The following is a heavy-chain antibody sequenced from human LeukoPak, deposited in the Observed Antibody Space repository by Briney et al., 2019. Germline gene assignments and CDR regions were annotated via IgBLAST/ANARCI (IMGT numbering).Heavy chain of an antibody. Sequence: PGGSLRLSCAASGFTFSSYAISWVRQAPGRGLEWVSAISGSGGSTYYADSVKGRFTISRDNSKNTLYLKMNSLRAEDTAVYYCAKRRNSGSYSGFDYWGQGTLVTVSS. CDR2: ISGSGGST. CDR1: GFTFSSYA. J-gene: IGHJ4*02. CDR3: AKRRNSGSYSGFDY. D-gene: IGHD1-26*01. V-gene: IGHV3-23*01.